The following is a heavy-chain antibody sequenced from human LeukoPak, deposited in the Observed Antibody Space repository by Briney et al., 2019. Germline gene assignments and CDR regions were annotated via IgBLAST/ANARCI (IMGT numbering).Heavy chain of an antibody. D-gene: IGHD3-10*01. CDR3: VRGGYGSGYYYMDV. Sequence: PSETLSLTCTVSGGSISSSNYYWSWIRQPPGKGLEWIGEINPSGSTNYNPSLKSRVTISVDTSKNQFSLKSSSVTAADTAVYYCVRGGYGSGYYYMDVWGKGTTVTVSS. CDR1: GGSISSSNYY. CDR2: INPSGST. V-gene: IGHV4-39*07. J-gene: IGHJ6*03.